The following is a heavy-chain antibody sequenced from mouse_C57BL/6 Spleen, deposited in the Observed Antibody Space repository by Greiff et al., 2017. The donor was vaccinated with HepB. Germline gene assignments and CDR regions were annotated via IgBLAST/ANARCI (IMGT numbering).Heavy chain of an antibody. J-gene: IGHJ1*03. D-gene: IGHD1-1*01. CDR1: GYAFSSSW. V-gene: IGHV1-82*01. CDR2: IYPGDGDT. Sequence: QVQLQQSGPELVKPGASVKISCKASGYAFSSSWMNWVKQRPGKGLEWIGRIYPGDGDTNYNGKFKGKATLTADKSSSTAYMQLSILTSEDSAVSFCARAITTVVATRWYFDVWGTGTTVTVSS. CDR3: ARAITTVVATRWYFDV.